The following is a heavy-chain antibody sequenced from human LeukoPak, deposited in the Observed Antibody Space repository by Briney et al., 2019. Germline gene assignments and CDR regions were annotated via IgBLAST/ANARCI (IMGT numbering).Heavy chain of an antibody. D-gene: IGHD2-21*01. Sequence: PSETLSLACTVSGGSISSYYWSWIRQPPGKGLEWIGYIYYSGSTNYNPSLKSRVTISVDTSKNQFSLKLSSVTAADTAVYYCARDPGAYGYFDYWGQGTLATVSS. CDR3: ARDPGAYGYFDY. CDR1: GGSISSYY. CDR2: IYYSGST. V-gene: IGHV4-59*01. J-gene: IGHJ4*02.